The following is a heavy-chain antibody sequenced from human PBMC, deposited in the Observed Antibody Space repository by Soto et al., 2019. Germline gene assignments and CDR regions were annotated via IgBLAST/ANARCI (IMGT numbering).Heavy chain of an antibody. CDR3: ARVNAKIASVGTFDS. CDR1: GGSVNSSNW. Sequence: QLQESGPGLVKPSGTLSLSCAVSGGSVNSSNWWAWVRQSPGKGLEWIGEIYQSGITNYNPSLKSRGSMSIDKSNNRFSLMLTSVIAADSGVFYCARVNAKIASVGTFDSWGHGTLVTVSS. CDR2: IYQSGIT. J-gene: IGHJ4*01. D-gene: IGHD6-13*01. V-gene: IGHV4-4*02.